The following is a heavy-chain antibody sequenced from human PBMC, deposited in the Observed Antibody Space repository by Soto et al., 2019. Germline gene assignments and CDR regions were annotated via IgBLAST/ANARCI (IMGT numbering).Heavy chain of an antibody. CDR1: GFTFSGYA. Sequence: GGSLRLSCAASGFTFSGYAMSWVRQAPGKGLEWVSAISGSGGSTYYADSVKGRFTISRDNSKNTLYLQMNSLRAEDTAVYYCAKGKYSSGGSCYEWFDPWGQGTLVTVSS. V-gene: IGHV3-23*01. CDR3: AKGKYSSGGSCYEWFDP. D-gene: IGHD2-15*01. CDR2: ISGSGGST. J-gene: IGHJ5*02.